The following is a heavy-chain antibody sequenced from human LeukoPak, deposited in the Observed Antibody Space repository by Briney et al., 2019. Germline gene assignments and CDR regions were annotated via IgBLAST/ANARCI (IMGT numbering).Heavy chain of an antibody. CDR1: AGSISNYY. CDR3: ARRSSGSPLTD. D-gene: IGHD1-26*01. V-gene: IGHV4-59*08. Sequence: SETLSLTCTVSAGSISNYYWSWIRQPPGKGLEWIGYIYYSGSTNYNPSLKSRVTISVDTSKNQFSLKLSSVTAADTAVYYCARRSSGSPLTDWGQGTLVTVSS. CDR2: IYYSGST. J-gene: IGHJ4*02.